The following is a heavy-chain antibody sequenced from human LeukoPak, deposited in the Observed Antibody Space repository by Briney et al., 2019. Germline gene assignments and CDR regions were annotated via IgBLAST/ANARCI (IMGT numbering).Heavy chain of an antibody. D-gene: IGHD3-10*01. J-gene: IGHJ4*02. V-gene: IGHV3-33*01. CDR2: IWSDGGNK. Sequence: GRSLRLSCAASGFTFSSYGMHWVRQAPGKGLEWVAVIWSDGGNKYYADSVKGRFTISRDNSKNTLYLQLNSLRAEDTAVYYCARGQYYYGSGIKYYCDYWGQGTLVTVSS. CDR1: GFTFSSYG. CDR3: ARGQYYYGSGIKYYCDY.